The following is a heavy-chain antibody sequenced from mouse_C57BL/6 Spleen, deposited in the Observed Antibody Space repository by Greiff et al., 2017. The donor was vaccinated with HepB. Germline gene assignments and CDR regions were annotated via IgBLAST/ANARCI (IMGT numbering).Heavy chain of an antibody. J-gene: IGHJ3*01. CDR2: IHPNSGST. CDR1: GYTFTSYW. V-gene: IGHV1-64*01. D-gene: IGHD3-2*02. CDR3: ARSSSGYVAWFAY. Sequence: QVQLQQPGAELVKPGASVKLSCKASGYTFTSYWMHWVKQRPGQGLEWIGMIHPNSGSTNYNEKFKSKATLTVDKSSSTAYMQLSSLTSEDSAVYYCARSSSGYVAWFAYWGQGTLVTVS.